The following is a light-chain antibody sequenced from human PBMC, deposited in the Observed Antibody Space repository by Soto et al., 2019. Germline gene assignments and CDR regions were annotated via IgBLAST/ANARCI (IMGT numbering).Light chain of an antibody. V-gene: IGKV3-20*01. J-gene: IGKJ5*01. CDR3: QQYGSSPIT. CDR1: QRLSASD. Sequence: EIVLTQSPGTLSLSPGQRATLSSRASQRLSASDIAWYQQKPGQAPKFLIYGVSSRATGIPDRFSGSGSGTDFTLTISRLEPEDFAVYYCQQYGSSPITFGQGTRLEIK. CDR2: GVS.